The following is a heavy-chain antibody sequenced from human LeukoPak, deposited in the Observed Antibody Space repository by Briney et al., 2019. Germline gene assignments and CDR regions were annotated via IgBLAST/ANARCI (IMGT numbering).Heavy chain of an antibody. V-gene: IGHV1-8*01. Sequence: ASVKVSCKASGYTFTSYDINWVRQATGQGLEWMGWMNPNSGNTGYAQKFQGRVTMTRNTSISTAYMELSSLRSEDTAVYYCARGQPYSSSWYAPYYYYGMDVWGQGTTVXXSS. D-gene: IGHD6-13*01. CDR3: ARGQPYSSSWYAPYYYYGMDV. CDR1: GYTFTSYD. CDR2: MNPNSGNT. J-gene: IGHJ6*02.